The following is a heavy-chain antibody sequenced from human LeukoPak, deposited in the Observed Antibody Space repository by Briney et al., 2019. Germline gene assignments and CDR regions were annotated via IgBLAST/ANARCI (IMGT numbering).Heavy chain of an antibody. CDR2: INLSGGST. J-gene: IGHJ4*02. Sequence: GASVKVSCKASGYTFTTYYMHWVRQAPGQGLEWMGIINLSGGSTTYAQKFQGRVTMTRDTSTSTVYMELSSLRSEDTAVYYCARGYGDYGLFYYFDYWGQGTLVTVSS. CDR1: GYTFTTYY. D-gene: IGHD4-17*01. V-gene: IGHV1-46*01. CDR3: ARGYGDYGLFYYFDY.